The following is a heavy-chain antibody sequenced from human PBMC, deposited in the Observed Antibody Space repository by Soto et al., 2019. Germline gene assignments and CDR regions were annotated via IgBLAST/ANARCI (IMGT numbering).Heavy chain of an antibody. V-gene: IGHV3-33*01. CDR1: GFTFSSYG. D-gene: IGHD3-9*01. J-gene: IGHJ6*04. CDR3: ARDQRRYFDWLSPYYYYGLDV. CDR2: IWYDGSNK. Sequence: PGGSLRLSCAASGFTFSSYGMHWVRQAPGKGLEWVAVIWYDGSNKYYADSVKGRFTISRDNSKNTLYLQMNSLRAEDTAVYYCARDQRRYFDWLSPYYYYGLDVWGKGTTVTVSS.